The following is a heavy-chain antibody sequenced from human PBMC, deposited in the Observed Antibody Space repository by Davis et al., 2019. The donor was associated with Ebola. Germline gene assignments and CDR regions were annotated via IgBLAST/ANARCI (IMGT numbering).Heavy chain of an antibody. CDR3: AKDTSNIWFDI. V-gene: IGHV3-23*01. D-gene: IGHD1-26*01. CDR2: LGTSADT. Sequence: GGSLRLSCVPSGLVFRHYVMSWVRQAPGKGLDWVSTLGTSADTYYADSVKGRFTISRDNSKNTLYLQMNGLRVEDTAIYYCAKDTSNIWFDIWGQGTNVTVSS. CDR1: GLVFRHYV. J-gene: IGHJ3*02.